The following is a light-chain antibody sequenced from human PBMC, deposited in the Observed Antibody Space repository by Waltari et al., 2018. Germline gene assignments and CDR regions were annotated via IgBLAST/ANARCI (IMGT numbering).Light chain of an antibody. CDR3: QQYFSSPLS. CDR2: AAS. J-gene: IGKJ3*01. CDR1: LSILHSSQNKNY. V-gene: IGKV4-1*01. Sequence: KSSLSILHSSQNKNYLAWYQQKSGQSPKLLIYAASTRESGVPDRFSGSGSGTDFTLTISGLQAEDVAVYYCQQYFSSPLSFGPGTKVDIK.